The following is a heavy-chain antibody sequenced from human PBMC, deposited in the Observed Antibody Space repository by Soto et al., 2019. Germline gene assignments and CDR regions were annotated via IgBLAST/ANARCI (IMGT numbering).Heavy chain of an antibody. CDR1: GGSFSGYY. V-gene: IGHV4-34*01. J-gene: IGHJ5*02. CDR3: ASSTFHSGSYTWFDP. CDR2: INHSGST. Sequence: SETLSLTCAVYGGSFSGYYWSWIRQPPGKGLEWIGEINHSGSTNYNPSLKSRVTISVDTSKNQFSLKLSSVTAADTAVYYCASSTFHSGSYTWFDPWGQGTLVTVSS. D-gene: IGHD1-26*01.